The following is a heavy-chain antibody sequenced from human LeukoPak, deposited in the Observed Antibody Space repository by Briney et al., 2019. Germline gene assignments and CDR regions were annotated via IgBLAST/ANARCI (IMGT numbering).Heavy chain of an antibody. V-gene: IGHV1-2*02. Sequence: ASVKVSCKASGYTFTGYYMHWVRQAPGQGLEWMGWINPNSGGTNYAQKFQGRVTMTRDTSISTAYMELSRLGSDDTAVYYCARDLVGIDLTSNWFDPWGQGTLVTVSS. J-gene: IGHJ5*02. CDR1: GYTFTGYY. CDR2: INPNSGGT. CDR3: ARDLVGIDLTSNWFDP. D-gene: IGHD6-6*01.